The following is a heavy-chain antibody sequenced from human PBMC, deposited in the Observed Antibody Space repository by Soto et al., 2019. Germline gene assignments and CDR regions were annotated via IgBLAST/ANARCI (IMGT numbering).Heavy chain of an antibody. D-gene: IGHD1-26*01. CDR2: ISGSGFKK. J-gene: IGHJ5*02. Sequence: EVVLLESGGGLEQPGGSLRLSCAASGFIFENFGMRWVRQAPGKGLEWISSISGSGFKKYYADSVKGRFTISRDNSKRTVYLELKNLSAEDTAVYHCAKNQVVELVPLATVDWFDPWGQGSVVTVSS. CDR1: GFIFENFG. V-gene: IGHV3-23*01. CDR3: AKNQVVELVPLATVDWFDP.